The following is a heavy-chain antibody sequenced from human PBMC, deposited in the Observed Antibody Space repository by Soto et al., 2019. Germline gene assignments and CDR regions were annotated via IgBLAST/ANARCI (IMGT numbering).Heavy chain of an antibody. CDR3: WGVVVVSAATNNWFDP. CDR1: GFTFGGYA. D-gene: IGHD2-2*01. V-gene: IGHV3-49*04. J-gene: IGHJ5*02. CDR2: IRSKAYGGTT. Sequence: SGGSLRLSCTDSGFTFGGYAISWVRQAPGEGGEWVGFIRSKAYGGTTEYAASVKGRFTISRDDSKSIAYLQMNSLKTEDTAVYYCWGVVVVSAATNNWFDPWGQGTLVTVSS.